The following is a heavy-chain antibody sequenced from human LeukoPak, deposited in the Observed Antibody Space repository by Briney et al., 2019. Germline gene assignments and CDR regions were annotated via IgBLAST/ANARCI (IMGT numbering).Heavy chain of an antibody. V-gene: IGHV4-38-2*02. Sequence: SETLSLTCTVSGYSISSGYYWGWIRQPPGKGLEWIGSIYHSGSTYYNPSLKGRVTISVDTSKNQFSLKLSSVTAADTAVYYCASTRGIAVAGPFDYWGQGTLVTVSS. J-gene: IGHJ4*02. CDR3: ASTRGIAVAGPFDY. D-gene: IGHD6-19*01. CDR1: GYSISSGYY. CDR2: IYHSGST.